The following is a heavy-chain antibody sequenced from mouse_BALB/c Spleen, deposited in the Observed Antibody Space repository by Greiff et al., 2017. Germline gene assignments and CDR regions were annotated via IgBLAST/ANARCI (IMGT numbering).Heavy chain of an antibody. CDR2: IDPSNSET. D-gene: IGHD2-14*01. CDR1: GYTFTSYW. J-gene: IGHJ2*01. Sequence: VQRVESGPELVRPGASVKMSCKASGYTFTSYWMHWVKQRPGQGLEWIGMIDPSNSETRLNQKFKDKATLNVDKSSNTAYMQLSSLTSEDSAVYYCARRVYRYEDYFDYWGQGTTLTVSS. CDR3: ARRVYRYEDYFDY. V-gene: IGHV1S127*01.